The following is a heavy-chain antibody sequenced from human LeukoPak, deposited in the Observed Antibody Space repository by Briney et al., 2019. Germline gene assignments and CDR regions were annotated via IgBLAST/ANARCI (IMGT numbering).Heavy chain of an antibody. CDR2: IYTSGST. CDR3: ARERYYYDSSGGTYYGMDV. V-gene: IGHV4-61*02. CDR1: GGSISSGSYY. J-gene: IGHJ6*02. Sequence: SETLSLTCTVSGGSISSGSYYWSWIRQPAGKGLEWIGRIYTSGSTNYNPSLKSRVTISVDTSKNQFSLKLSSVTAADTAVHYCARERYYYDSSGGTYYGMDVWGQGTTVTVSS. D-gene: IGHD3-22*01.